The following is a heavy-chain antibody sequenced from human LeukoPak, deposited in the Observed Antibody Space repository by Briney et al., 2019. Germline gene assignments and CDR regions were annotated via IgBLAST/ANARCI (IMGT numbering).Heavy chain of an antibody. D-gene: IGHD3-10*01. CDR1: GGSISSYY. CDR2: IYYSGST. V-gene: IGHV4-59*01. Sequence: SETLSLTCTVSGGSISSYYWSWIRQPPGKGLGWIGYIYYSGSTNYNPSLKSRVTISVDTSKNQFSLKLSSVTAADTAVYYCARDPGVSDENDAFDIWGQGTMVTVSS. J-gene: IGHJ3*02. CDR3: ARDPGVSDENDAFDI.